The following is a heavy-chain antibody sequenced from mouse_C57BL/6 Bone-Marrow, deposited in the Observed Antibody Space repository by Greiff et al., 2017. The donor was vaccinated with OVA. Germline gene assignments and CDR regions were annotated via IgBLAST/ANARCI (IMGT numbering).Heavy chain of an antibody. CDR2: INPSNGGT. CDR1: GYTFTSYW. D-gene: IGHD1-1*01. V-gene: IGHV1-53*01. CDR3: ARPRYYYGSSPYAMDY. J-gene: IGHJ4*01. Sequence: VQLQQPGTELVKPGASVKLSCKASGYTFTSYWMHWVKQRPGQGLEWIGNINPSNGGTNYNEKFKSKATLTVDKSSSTAYMQLSSLTSEDSAVYYGARPRYYYGSSPYAMDYWGQGTSVTVSS.